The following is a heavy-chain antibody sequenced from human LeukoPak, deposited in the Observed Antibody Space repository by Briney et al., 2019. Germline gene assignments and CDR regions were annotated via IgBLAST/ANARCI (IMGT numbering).Heavy chain of an antibody. CDR2: IYYSGST. J-gene: IGHJ3*02. CDR3: ARADYDFWSGYPAVNAFDI. D-gene: IGHD3-3*01. CDR1: GGSISSYY. V-gene: IGHV4-59*01. Sequence: SETLSLTCTVSGGSISSYYWSWIRQPPGKGLEWIGYIYYSGSTNYNPSLKSRVTISVDTSKNQFSLKLCSVTAADTAVYYCARADYDFWSGYPAVNAFDIWGQGTMVTVSS.